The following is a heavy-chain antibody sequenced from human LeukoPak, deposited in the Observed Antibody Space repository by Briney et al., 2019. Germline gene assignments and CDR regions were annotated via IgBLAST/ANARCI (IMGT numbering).Heavy chain of an antibody. V-gene: IGHV1-46*01. Sequence: VASVKVSCKASGYTFTSYYMHWVRQAPGQGLEWMGIINPSGGSTSYAQKFQGRVTMTRNTSISTAYMELSSLRSEDTAVYYCARADGYKNLDYWGQGTLVTVSS. CDR1: GYTFTSYY. CDR2: INPSGGST. CDR3: ARADGYKNLDY. D-gene: IGHD5-24*01. J-gene: IGHJ4*02.